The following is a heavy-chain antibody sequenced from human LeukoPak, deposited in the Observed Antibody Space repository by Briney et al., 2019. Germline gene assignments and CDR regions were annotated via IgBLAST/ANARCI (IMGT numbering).Heavy chain of an antibody. CDR2: IYYSGST. D-gene: IGHD2-15*01. V-gene: IGHV4-59*08. Sequence: PSETLSLTCTVSGGSISSYYWSWIRQPPGKGLEWIGYIYYSGSTNYNPSLKSRVTISVDTSKNQFSLKLSSVTAADTAVYYCARAPSLGYCSGGSCSNLYYFDYWGQGTLVTVSS. CDR1: GGSISSYY. CDR3: ARAPSLGYCSGGSCSNLYYFDY. J-gene: IGHJ4*02.